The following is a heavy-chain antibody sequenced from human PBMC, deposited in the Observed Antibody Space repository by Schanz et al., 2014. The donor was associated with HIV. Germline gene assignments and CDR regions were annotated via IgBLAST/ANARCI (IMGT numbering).Heavy chain of an antibody. CDR2: ISYDGSNK. V-gene: IGHV3-30*18. CDR3: ANQRYSGTYRPFDY. J-gene: IGHJ4*02. Sequence: QVQLAESGGGVVRPGRSLRLSCAASGFTFDSFGMHWVRQAPGKGLEWVAVISYDGSNKKYADSVKGRFTRSRDNSKNTVYLRMSGLRAEDTAVYYCANQRYSGTYRPFDYWGRGTLVTVSS. D-gene: IGHD1-26*01. CDR1: GFTFDSFG.